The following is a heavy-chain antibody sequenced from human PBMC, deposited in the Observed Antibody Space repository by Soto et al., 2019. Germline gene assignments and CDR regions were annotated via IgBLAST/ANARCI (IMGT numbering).Heavy chain of an antibody. V-gene: IGHV1-18*01. CDR1: GYTFTSYG. CDR3: ARGFHHPRYCSSTSCYYFDY. J-gene: IGHJ4*02. CDR2: ISAYNGNT. Sequence: ASVKVSCKASGYTFTSYGISWVRQAPGQGLEWMGWISAYNGNTNYAQKLQGRVTMTTDTSTSTAYMELRSLRSDDTAVYYCARGFHHPRYCSSTSCYYFDYWGQGTLVTVSS. D-gene: IGHD2-2*01.